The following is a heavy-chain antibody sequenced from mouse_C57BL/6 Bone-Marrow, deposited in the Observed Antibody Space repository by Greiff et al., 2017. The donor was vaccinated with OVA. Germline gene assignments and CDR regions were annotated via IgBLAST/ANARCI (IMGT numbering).Heavy chain of an antibody. J-gene: IGHJ2*01. V-gene: IGHV1-61*01. CDR1: GYTFTSYW. Sequence: QVQLQQSGAELVRPGSSVKLSCKASGYTFTSYWMDWVKQRPGQGLEWIGNIYPSDSETHYNQKFKDKATLTVDKSSSTAYMQLSSLTSEDSAVYYCARRARLLYYFDYWGQGTTLTVSS. CDR3: ARRARLLYYFDY. CDR2: IYPSDSET. D-gene: IGHD3-1*01.